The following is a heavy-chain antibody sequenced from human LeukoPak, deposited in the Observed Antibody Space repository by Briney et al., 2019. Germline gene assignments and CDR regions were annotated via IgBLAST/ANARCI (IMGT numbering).Heavy chain of an antibody. D-gene: IGHD1-20*01. CDR2: ISTSNGDK. CDR3: ATRGITAARLDY. V-gene: IGHV1-18*04. CDR1: VSTFPSHA. J-gene: IGHJ4*02. Sequence: ASVKVSCTASVSTFPSHAITWLRQAPGQGPEWMGWISTSNGDKNYVQNLQGRITLTIDTSTATAYMELRSLRSDDTAVYYCATRGITAARLDYWGQGTLVTVSS.